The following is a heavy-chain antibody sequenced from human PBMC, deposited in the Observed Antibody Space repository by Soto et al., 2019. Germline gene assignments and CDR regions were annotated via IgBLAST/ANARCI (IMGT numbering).Heavy chain of an antibody. D-gene: IGHD2-2*01. CDR3: ARTSLGYCSSTSCQGLPG. CDR1: GGTFSSYA. J-gene: IGHJ4*02. Sequence: SVKVSCKASGGTFSSYAISWVRQAPGQGLEWMGGIIPIFGTANYAQKFQGRVTITADESTSTAYMELSSLRSEDTAVYYCARTSLGYCSSTSCQGLPGWGQGTLVTVSS. V-gene: IGHV1-69*13. CDR2: IIPIFGTA.